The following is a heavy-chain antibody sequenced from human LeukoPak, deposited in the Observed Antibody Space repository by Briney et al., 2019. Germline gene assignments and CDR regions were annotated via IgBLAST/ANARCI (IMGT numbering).Heavy chain of an antibody. D-gene: IGHD1-14*01. CDR1: GFTFGDSW. Sequence: GGSLRLSCAASGFTFGDSWVHWVRQAPGKGLVWVSLINADGSTTTYADSVKGRFTISRDNARNTLSLQMNSLTIEDTAVYYCVVVVEPPDSDGFDVWGQGTMITVSS. J-gene: IGHJ3*01. V-gene: IGHV3-74*01. CDR3: VVVVEPPDSDGFDV. CDR2: INADGSTT.